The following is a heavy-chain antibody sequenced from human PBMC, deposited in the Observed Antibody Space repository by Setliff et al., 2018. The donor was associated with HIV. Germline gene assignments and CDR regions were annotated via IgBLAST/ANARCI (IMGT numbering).Heavy chain of an antibody. CDR3: ARHAPRNHDLAGVFYPYYMDV. V-gene: IGHV4-59*08. D-gene: IGHD1-1*01. Sequence: TLSLTCTVSGGSISSFYWSWIRQPPGKGLEWIGYIYYSGSTSYNPSLKSRVTISVDTSKTQFSLKLSSVTAADTAVYYCARHAPRNHDLAGVFYPYYMDVWGKGTKVTVSS. CDR2: IYYSGST. J-gene: IGHJ6*03. CDR1: GGSISSFY.